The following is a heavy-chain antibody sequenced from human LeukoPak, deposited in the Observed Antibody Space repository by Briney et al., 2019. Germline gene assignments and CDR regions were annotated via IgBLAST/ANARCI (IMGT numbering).Heavy chain of an antibody. Sequence: GGSLRLSCAASGFSFSSFSSSVMSWVRQAPGKGLEVVSAISGSGDKTYYADSVKGRFTISRDNSKKTLYLQLNSLRAEDTAVYYCANDGTGVEVWTPEAFDLWGHGTMVSVSS. CDR2: ISGSGDKT. CDR1: GFSFSSFSSSV. D-gene: IGHD5-24*01. V-gene: IGHV3-23*01. CDR3: ANDGTGVEVWTPEAFDL. J-gene: IGHJ3*01.